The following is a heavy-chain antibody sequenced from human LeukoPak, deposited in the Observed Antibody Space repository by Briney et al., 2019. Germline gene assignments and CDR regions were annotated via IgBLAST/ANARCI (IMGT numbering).Heavy chain of an antibody. Sequence: PGGSLRLSCAASGFTFTNAWLSWVRQAPGKGLEWVSSISSSSSYIYYADSVKGRFTISRDNAKNSLYLQMNSLRAEDTAVYYCARESEMLGYGDYGVDYWGQGTLVTVSS. V-gene: IGHV3-21*01. CDR1: GFTFTNAW. D-gene: IGHD4-17*01. CDR2: ISSSSSYI. J-gene: IGHJ4*02. CDR3: ARESEMLGYGDYGVDY.